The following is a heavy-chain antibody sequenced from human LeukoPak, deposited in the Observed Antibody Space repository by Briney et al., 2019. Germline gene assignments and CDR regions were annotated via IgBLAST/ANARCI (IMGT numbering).Heavy chain of an antibody. CDR2: IYSGDTT. V-gene: IGHV3-53*04. CDR3: ARLVGWGFDI. D-gene: IGHD2-15*01. CDR1: VLTVTSNY. Sequence: PGRSLRLSCAASVLTVTSNYMTWVRQPPAKGLQWVSIIYSGDTTNYADSVKGRFTISRHSSKNTQYLQMNSLRVEDTAVYYCARLVGWGFDIWGQGTTVTVSS. J-gene: IGHJ3*02.